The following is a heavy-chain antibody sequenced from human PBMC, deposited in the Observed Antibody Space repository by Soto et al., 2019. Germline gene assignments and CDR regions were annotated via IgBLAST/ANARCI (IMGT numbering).Heavy chain of an antibody. CDR3: ASHGHTAVAGAMDV. CDR1: GYRFTSYW. J-gene: IGHJ6*02. CDR2: IYPGDSDT. Sequence: WKGSGYRFTSYWNGWVRQMPGKGLEWMGIIYPGDSDTRYSPSFQGQVTISADKSISTAYLQWSSLKASDTAMYYCASHGHTAVAGAMDVWGQGTTVTVSS. V-gene: IGHV5-51*01. D-gene: IGHD6-19*01.